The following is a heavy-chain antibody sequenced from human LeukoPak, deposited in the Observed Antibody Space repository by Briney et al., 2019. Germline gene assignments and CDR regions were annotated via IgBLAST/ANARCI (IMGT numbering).Heavy chain of an antibody. Sequence: GGSLRLSCAASGFTFSSYAMSWVRQAPGKGLVWVSRINSDGSSTSYADSVKGRFTISRDNAKNTLYLQMNSLRAEDTAVYYCVGDYLSNWFDPWGQGTLVTVSS. CDR3: VGDYLSNWFDP. D-gene: IGHD4-17*01. V-gene: IGHV3-74*01. J-gene: IGHJ5*02. CDR2: INSDGSST. CDR1: GFTFSSYA.